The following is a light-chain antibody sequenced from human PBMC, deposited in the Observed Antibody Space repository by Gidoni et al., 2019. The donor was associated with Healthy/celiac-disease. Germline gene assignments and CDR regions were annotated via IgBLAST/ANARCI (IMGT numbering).Light chain of an antibody. CDR1: QSVSSSY. J-gene: IGKJ5*01. CDR2: GAT. Sequence: EIVLTQSPGTLSLSPGERATLSRRASQSVSSSYLACYQQKPGRAPRLLIYGATSRATGIPDRFSGSGSGTDFTLTISRLQPDDFAVYYCHQYSSSPPVTFXQXTRLEIK. V-gene: IGKV3-20*01. CDR3: HQYSSSPPVT.